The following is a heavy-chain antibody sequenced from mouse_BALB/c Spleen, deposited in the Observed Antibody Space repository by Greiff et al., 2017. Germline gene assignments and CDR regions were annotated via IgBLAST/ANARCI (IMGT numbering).Heavy chain of an antibody. CDR1: GYTFTDYA. CDR3: ARGSSTMIRSGFAY. D-gene: IGHD2-4*01. Sequence: QVQLQQSGAELVRPGVSVKISCKGSGYTFTDYAMHWVKQSHAKSLEWIGVISTYYGDASYNQKFKGKATMTVDKSSSTAYMELARLTSEDSAIYYCARGSSTMIRSGFAYWGQGTLVTVSA. V-gene: IGHV1S137*01. CDR2: ISTYYGDA. J-gene: IGHJ3*01.